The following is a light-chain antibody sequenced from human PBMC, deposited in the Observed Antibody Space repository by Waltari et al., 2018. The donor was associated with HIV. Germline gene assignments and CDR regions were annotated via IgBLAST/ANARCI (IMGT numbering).Light chain of an antibody. CDR3: QQYYSTPRT. Sequence: DIVMTQSPDSLAVSLGERATISCKYSQKILFSSTNKNYLSWYRQRPGQPPRLLIYWASTRESGVPERFTGSGSGTNFTLTISRLKADDLGLYFCQQYYSTPRTFGQGTKVELK. CDR2: WAS. J-gene: IGKJ1*01. V-gene: IGKV4-1*01. CDR1: QKILFSSTNKNY.